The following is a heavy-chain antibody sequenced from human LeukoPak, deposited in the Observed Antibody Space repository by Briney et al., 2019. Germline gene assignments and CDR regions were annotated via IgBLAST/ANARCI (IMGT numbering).Heavy chain of an antibody. V-gene: IGHV3-33*06. CDR3: AKGLGNYYFDY. Sequence: PGGSLRLSCAASGFTFSSYGMHWVRQAPGKGLEWVAVIWYDGSNKYYADSVKGRFTISRDNSKNTLYLQMNSLRAEDTAVYYCAKGLGNYYFDYWGQGTLVTVSS. D-gene: IGHD1-7*01. CDR1: GFTFSSYG. CDR2: IWYDGSNK. J-gene: IGHJ4*02.